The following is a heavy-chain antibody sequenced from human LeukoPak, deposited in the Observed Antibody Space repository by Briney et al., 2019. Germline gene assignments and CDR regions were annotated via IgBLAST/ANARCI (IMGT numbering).Heavy chain of an antibody. V-gene: IGHV3-23*01. D-gene: IGHD3-16*02. CDR1: GFTFSSYA. CDR2: ISGSGGST. Sequence: GGSLRLSCAASGFTFSSYAMSWVRQAPGKGLEWVSAISGSGGSTYYADSVKGRFPISRDNSKNTLYLQMNSLRAEDAAVYYCAKDRSGPTIDYWGQGTLVTVSS. J-gene: IGHJ4*02. CDR3: AKDRSGPTIDY.